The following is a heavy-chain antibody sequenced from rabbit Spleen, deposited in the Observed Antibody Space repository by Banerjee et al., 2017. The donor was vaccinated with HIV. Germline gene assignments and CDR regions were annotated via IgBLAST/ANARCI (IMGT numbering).Heavy chain of an antibody. Sequence: QSLEESGGDLVKPGASLTPTCKASGFSFSSSYYMCWVRQAPGKGLEWIACIYTGNSGITYYANWVISRFTITSNTNQNTVTLQVTSLTAADTATYFCARETWGATGNYGLWGPGTLVTVS. CDR2: IYTGNSGIT. CDR3: ARETWGATGNYGL. CDR1: GFSFSSSYY. J-gene: IGHJ4*01. D-gene: IGHD7-1*01. V-gene: IGHV1S40*01.